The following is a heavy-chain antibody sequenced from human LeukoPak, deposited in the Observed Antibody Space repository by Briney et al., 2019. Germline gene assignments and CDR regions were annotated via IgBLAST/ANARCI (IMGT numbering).Heavy chain of an antibody. CDR1: GGSISSSGYY. D-gene: IGHD4-23*01. Sequence: SETLSLTCTVSGGSISSSGYYWGWIRQPPGKGLEWIGSISSGGSTHYIPSLKSRVTISVDTSKNQFSLKLSSVTAADTAVYYCARRGPYGGNVYYFDYWGQGTLVTVSS. CDR2: ISSGGST. V-gene: IGHV4-39*01. CDR3: ARRGPYGGNVYYFDY. J-gene: IGHJ4*02.